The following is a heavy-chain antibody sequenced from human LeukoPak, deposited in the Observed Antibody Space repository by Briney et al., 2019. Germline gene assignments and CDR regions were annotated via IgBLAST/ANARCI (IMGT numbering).Heavy chain of an antibody. CDR2: IYYSGST. D-gene: IGHD6-19*01. J-gene: IGHJ4*02. Sequence: SETLSLTCTVSGDSISSSSYYWGWIRQPPGKGLEWIGSIYYSGSTYYNPSLKSRVTISVDTSKNQFSLKLSSVTAADTAVYYCARDQRDIAVAGRGFDYWGQGTLVTVSS. CDR1: GDSISSSSYY. V-gene: IGHV4-39*07. CDR3: ARDQRDIAVAGRGFDY.